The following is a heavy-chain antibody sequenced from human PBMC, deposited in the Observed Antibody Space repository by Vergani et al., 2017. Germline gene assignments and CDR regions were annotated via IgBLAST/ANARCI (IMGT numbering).Heavy chain of an antibody. V-gene: IGHV4-59*01. CDR2: IYYSGST. CDR1: GGSISSYY. CDR3: ARGYYDFWSGLRSNYYYYMDV. J-gene: IGHJ6*03. D-gene: IGHD3-3*01. Sequence: QVQLQESGPGLVKPSETLSLTCTVSGGSISSYYWSWIRQPPGKGLEWIGYIYYSGSTNYNPSLKSRVTISVDTSKNQFSLKLSSVTAADTAVYYCARGYYDFWSGLRSNYYYYMDVWGKGTTVTVSS.